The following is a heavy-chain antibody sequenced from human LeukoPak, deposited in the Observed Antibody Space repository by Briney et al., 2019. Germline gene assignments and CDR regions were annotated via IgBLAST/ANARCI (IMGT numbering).Heavy chain of an antibody. CDR3: ARWDDSSGYYPCYFDY. Sequence: PGGSLRLSCAASGFTFSSYAMSSVRQAPGKGLELVSAISGSGGITYYADSLKGLFTISRDNPKNTLYLQMNSLRAEDTAVYYCARWDDSSGYYPCYFDYWGQGTLVTVSS. D-gene: IGHD3-22*01. CDR2: ISGSGGIT. V-gene: IGHV3-23*01. J-gene: IGHJ4*02. CDR1: GFTFSSYA.